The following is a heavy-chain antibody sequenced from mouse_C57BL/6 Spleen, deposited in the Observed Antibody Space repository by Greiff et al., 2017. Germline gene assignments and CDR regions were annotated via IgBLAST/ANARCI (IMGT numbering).Heavy chain of an antibody. V-gene: IGHV1-55*01. CDR2: IYPGSGST. Sequence: QVQLQQPGAELVKPGASVKMSCKASGYTFTSYWITWVKQRPGQGLEWIGDIYPGSGSTNYNEKFKSKATLTVDTSSSTAYMQLSSLTSEDSAVYYCARGGNYATWFAYWGQGTLVTVSA. CDR1: GYTFTSYW. J-gene: IGHJ3*01. D-gene: IGHD2-1*01. CDR3: ARGGNYATWFAY.